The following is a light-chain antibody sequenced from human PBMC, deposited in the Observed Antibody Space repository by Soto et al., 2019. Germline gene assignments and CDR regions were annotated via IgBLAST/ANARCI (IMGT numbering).Light chain of an antibody. CDR3: SSYSSDTSVL. V-gene: IGLV2-14*01. Sequence: QSALTQPASVSGSPGQSITISCNGTSHDIGSFKYVSWYQQHPGKAPKLIILEVLNRPSGVADRFSGSKSGTTASLTISGLQSDYAADYYCSSYSSDTSVLFGGGTKLTVL. J-gene: IGLJ2*01. CDR2: EVL. CDR1: SHDIGSFKY.